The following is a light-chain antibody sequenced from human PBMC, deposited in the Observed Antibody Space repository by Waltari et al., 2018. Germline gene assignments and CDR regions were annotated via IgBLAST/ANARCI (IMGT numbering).Light chain of an antibody. CDR2: GVS. J-gene: IGKJ2*01. CDR1: QSVSSN. CDR3: QQYNNWPPYT. Sequence: EIVMTQSPATLSLSPGERANLSCRASQSVSSNLAWYQQKPGQAPRLLIYGVSIRVTGIPARFSGSGSGTEFTLTISSLQSEDFAVYYCQQYNNWPPYTFGQGTKLEI. V-gene: IGKV3-15*01.